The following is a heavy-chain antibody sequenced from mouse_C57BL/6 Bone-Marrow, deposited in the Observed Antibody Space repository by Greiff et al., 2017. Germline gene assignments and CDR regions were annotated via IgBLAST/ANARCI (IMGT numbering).Heavy chain of an antibody. D-gene: IGHD1-1*01. V-gene: IGHV1-81*01. J-gene: IGHJ1*03. CDR3: ARSGTTVVATGYFDV. Sequence: VQLQQSGAELARPGASVKLSCKASGYTFTSYGISWVKQRTGQGLEWIGEIYPRSGNTYYNEKFKGKDTLTADKSSSTAYMELRSLTSEDSAVYFCARSGTTVVATGYFDVWGTGTTVTVSA. CDR1: GYTFTSYG. CDR2: IYPRSGNT.